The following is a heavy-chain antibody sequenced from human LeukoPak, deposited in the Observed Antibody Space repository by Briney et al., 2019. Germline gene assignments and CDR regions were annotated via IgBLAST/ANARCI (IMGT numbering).Heavy chain of an antibody. CDR2: INHSGST. V-gene: IGHV4-34*01. J-gene: IGHJ4*02. CDR3: ASPVGLYCSSTSCHTADY. Sequence: SETLSLTCAVYGGSFSGYYWSWIRQPPGKGLEWIGEINHSGSTNYNPSLKSRVTISVDTSKNQFSLKLSSVTAADTAVYYCASPVGLYCSSTSCHTADYWGQGILVTVSS. CDR1: GGSFSGYY. D-gene: IGHD2-2*01.